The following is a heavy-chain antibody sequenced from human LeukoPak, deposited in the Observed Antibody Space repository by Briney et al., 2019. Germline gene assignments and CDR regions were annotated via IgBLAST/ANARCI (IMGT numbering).Heavy chain of an antibody. CDR2: IYSSGST. J-gene: IGHJ4*02. Sequence: SETLSLTCAVYGGSFSGYYWSWIRQPAGKGLEWIGRIYSSGSTNYNPSLKSRVTMSVDTSKNQFSLKVSSVTAADTAVYYCARSRPLDSSGYSFDYWGQGTLVTVSS. CDR3: ARSRPLDSSGYSFDY. CDR1: GGSFSGYY. V-gene: IGHV4-59*10. D-gene: IGHD3-22*01.